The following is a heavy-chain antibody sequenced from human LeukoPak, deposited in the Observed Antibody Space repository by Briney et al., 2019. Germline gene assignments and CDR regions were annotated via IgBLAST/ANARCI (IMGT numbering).Heavy chain of an antibody. CDR2: VDTGGST. Sequence: PSETVSLTCTVSGGSISSGGYYWSWFRQPAGERLEWIGRVDTGGSTNYNPSLKSRVTVSLDTSKNQFSLKLTSVTAADTAVYYCARRLGTFFDYWGQGTLVTVSS. CDR3: ARRLGTFFDY. V-gene: IGHV4-61*02. J-gene: IGHJ4*02. CDR1: GGSISSGGYY.